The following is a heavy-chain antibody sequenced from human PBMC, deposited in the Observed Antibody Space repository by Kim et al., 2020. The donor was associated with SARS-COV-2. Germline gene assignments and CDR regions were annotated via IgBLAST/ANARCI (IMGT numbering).Heavy chain of an antibody. D-gene: IGHD5-12*01. CDR2: IYYSGST. Sequence: SETLSLTCTVSGGSISSYYWSWIRQPPGKGLEWIGYIYYSGSTNYNPSLKSRVTISVDTSKNQFSLKLSSVTAADTAVYYCARVAPAIVATTHAFDIWG. CDR1: GGSISSYY. J-gene: IGHJ3*02. V-gene: IGHV4-59*01. CDR3: ARVAPAIVATTHAFDI.